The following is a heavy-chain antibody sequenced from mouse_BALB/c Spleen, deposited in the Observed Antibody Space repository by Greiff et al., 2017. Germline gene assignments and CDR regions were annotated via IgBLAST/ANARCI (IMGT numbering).Heavy chain of an antibody. CDR1: GFTFTDYY. V-gene: IGHV7-3*02. Sequence: EVHLVESGGGLVQPGGSLRLSCATSGFTFTDYYMSWVRQPPGKALEWLGFIRNKANGYTTEYSASVKGRFTISRDNSQSILYLQMNTLRAEDSATYYCARVYDYDNVDYWGQGTTLTVSS. CDR3: ARVYDYDNVDY. J-gene: IGHJ2*01. CDR2: IRNKANGYTT. D-gene: IGHD2-4*01.